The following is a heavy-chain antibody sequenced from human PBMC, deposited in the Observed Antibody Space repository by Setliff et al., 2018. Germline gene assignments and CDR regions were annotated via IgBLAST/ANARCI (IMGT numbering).Heavy chain of an antibody. CDR1: RFTFSNYA. CDR3: TTDSPSLLWFGEFLDAFDI. V-gene: IGHV3-23*01. CDR2: ISASGRTT. D-gene: IGHD3-10*01. Sequence: PGGSLRLSCAASRFTFSNYAMSWVRQAPGKGLEWVSAISASGRTTYSADSVKGRFTISRDNSKNTLSLQMNSLKTEDTAVYYCTTDSPSLLWFGEFLDAFDIWGQGTMVTVSS. J-gene: IGHJ3*02.